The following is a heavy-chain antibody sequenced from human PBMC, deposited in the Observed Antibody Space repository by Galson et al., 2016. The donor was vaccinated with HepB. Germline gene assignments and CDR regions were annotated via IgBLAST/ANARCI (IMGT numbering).Heavy chain of an antibody. Sequence: SLRLSCAASGFTFSNYWMSWVRQAPGKGLEWVAVIWYDGSNKYYADSVKGRFTISRDNSKNTLYLQMNSLRVEDTAVYYCARGHFTTYYYDNSGYSSGDYWGQGTLVTVSS. CDR3: ARGHFTTYYYDNSGYSSGDY. V-gene: IGHV3-33*08. CDR1: GFTFSNYW. CDR2: IWYDGSNK. J-gene: IGHJ4*02. D-gene: IGHD3-22*01.